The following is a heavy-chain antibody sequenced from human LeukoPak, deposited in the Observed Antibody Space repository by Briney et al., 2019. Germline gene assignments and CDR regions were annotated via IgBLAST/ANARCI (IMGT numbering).Heavy chain of an antibody. CDR2: INPNSGGT. CDR1: GYTFTGYY. CDR3: ARDWGHTYYYDSSGYYPDY. V-gene: IGHV1-2*02. Sequence: GASVKVSCKASGYTFTGYYMHWVRQAPGQGLEWMVWINPNSGGTNYAQKFQGRVTMTRDTSISTAYMELSRLRSDDTAVYYCARDWGHTYYYDSSGYYPDYWGQGTLVTVSS. D-gene: IGHD3-22*01. J-gene: IGHJ4*02.